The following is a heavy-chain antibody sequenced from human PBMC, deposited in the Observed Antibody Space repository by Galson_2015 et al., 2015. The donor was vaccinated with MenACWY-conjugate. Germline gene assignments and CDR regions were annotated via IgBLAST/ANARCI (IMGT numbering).Heavy chain of an antibody. CDR3: ARSTTVTTYGLYFDY. J-gene: IGHJ4*02. D-gene: IGHD4-17*01. CDR2: IYYTGST. CDR1: GGSISSGSYH. Sequence: ETLSLTCTVSGGSISSGSYHWGWIRQPPGEGLEWIGSIYYTGSTFYNPSLKSRITIAVDTSKNQFSLRLTSVTAADTAVYYCARSTTVTTYGLYFDYWGQGTLVTVSS. V-gene: IGHV4-39*07.